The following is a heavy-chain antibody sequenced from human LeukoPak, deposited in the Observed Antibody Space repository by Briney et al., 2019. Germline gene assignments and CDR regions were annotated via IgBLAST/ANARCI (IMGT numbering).Heavy chain of an antibody. CDR2: ITPSGGT. V-gene: IGHV1-2*02. Sequence: HVASVKVSCKASGYTFTSYAIHSVRHGPRQGLEWMGWITPSGGTNYPQKSQGRVAITWDTSITTAYMDLSRLTSGDTAVYYCARDRYGDGFAHLDCWGRGALVSVPS. D-gene: IGHD5-24*01. J-gene: IGHJ4*02. CDR1: GYTFTSYA. CDR3: ARDRYGDGFAHLDC.